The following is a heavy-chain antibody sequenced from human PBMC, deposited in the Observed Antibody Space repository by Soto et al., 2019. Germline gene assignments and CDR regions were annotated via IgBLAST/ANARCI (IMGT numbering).Heavy chain of an antibody. D-gene: IGHD1-7*01. J-gene: IGHJ4*02. Sequence: ASVKVSCKVSGYTLTELSMHWVRQAPGKGLEWMGGIDPEVGETNYAQKFQGRVTITEDKSTSTAYMELSSLRSEDTAVYYCAETGTISDYWGQGTLVTVSS. CDR2: IDPEVGET. V-gene: IGHV1-24*01. CDR1: GYTLTELS. CDR3: AETGTISDY.